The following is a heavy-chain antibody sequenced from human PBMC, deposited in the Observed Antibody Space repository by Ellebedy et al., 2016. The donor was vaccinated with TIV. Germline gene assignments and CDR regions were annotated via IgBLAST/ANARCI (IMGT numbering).Heavy chain of an antibody. V-gene: IGHV3-30*02. CDR1: GFSLNTYG. D-gene: IGHD6-19*01. Sequence: PGGSLRLSCVASGFSLNTYGMHWVRQAPGKGLAWVAFNRFDGRTEYNGDSVKRRLIISRDLSKNTLYLQMNRLRSEDTGIYYCTRETNPPPGALAGTGFDCWGQGTLVIVSS. J-gene: IGHJ4*02. CDR2: NRFDGRTE. CDR3: TRETNPPPGALAGTGFDC.